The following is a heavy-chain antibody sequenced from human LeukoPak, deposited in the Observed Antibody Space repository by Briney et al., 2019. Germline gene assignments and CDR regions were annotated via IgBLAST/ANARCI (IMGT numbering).Heavy chain of an antibody. V-gene: IGHV3-66*01. D-gene: IGHD2/OR15-2a*01. CDR1: GFTVSSSY. CDR3: ARDIVM. Sequence: GGSLRLSCAASGFTVSSSYMNWVRQAPGKGLEWVSVIYGGDNTYYADSVKDRLTISRDNSKNTLYLQMNSLRADDTAVYFCARDIVMWGQGALVTVSS. CDR2: IYGGDNT. J-gene: IGHJ4*02.